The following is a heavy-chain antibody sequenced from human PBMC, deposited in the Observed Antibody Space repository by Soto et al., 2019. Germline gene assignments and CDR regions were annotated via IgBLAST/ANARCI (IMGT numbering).Heavy chain of an antibody. V-gene: IGHV4-39*01. CDR2: IYYTGNT. J-gene: IGHJ4*02. Sequence: PSETLSLTCTVSGGSISIRNYYWGWIRQPPGKGLEWIGIIYYTGNTYYNPSLKSRVTISSDTSKNQFSLKLTSVTATDTAVYFCARKGWLGDYGDYGIDYWGQGTLVTVSS. CDR1: GGSISIRNYY. D-gene: IGHD4-17*01. CDR3: ARKGWLGDYGDYGIDY.